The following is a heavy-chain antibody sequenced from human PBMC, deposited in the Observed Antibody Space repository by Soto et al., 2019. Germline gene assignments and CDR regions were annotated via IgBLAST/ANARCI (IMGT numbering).Heavy chain of an antibody. CDR3: AKDRPACSGGSCQLNDY. Sequence: GGSLRLSCAASGFSFSSYGMHWVRQAPGKGLEWVAVISYGGSNKYYADSVKGRFTISRDNSNNTLYLQMNSLRAEDTAVYYCAKDRPACSGGSCQLNDYWGQGTLVTVSS. D-gene: IGHD2-15*01. V-gene: IGHV3-30*18. CDR1: GFSFSSYG. J-gene: IGHJ4*02. CDR2: ISYGGSNK.